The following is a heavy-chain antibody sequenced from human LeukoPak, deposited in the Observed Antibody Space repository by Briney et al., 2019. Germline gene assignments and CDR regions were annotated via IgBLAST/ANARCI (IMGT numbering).Heavy chain of an antibody. J-gene: IGHJ4*02. CDR1: GGSISSSSYY. CDR2: IYYSGST. D-gene: IGHD6-19*01. V-gene: IGHV4-39*01. Sequence: SETLSLTCTVSGGSISSSSYYWGWIRQPPGKGLGWIGSIYYSGSTYYNPSLKSRVTISVDTSKNQFSLKLSSVTAADTAVYYCARHPKYSSGWYFDYWGQGTLVTVSS. CDR3: ARHPKYSSGWYFDY.